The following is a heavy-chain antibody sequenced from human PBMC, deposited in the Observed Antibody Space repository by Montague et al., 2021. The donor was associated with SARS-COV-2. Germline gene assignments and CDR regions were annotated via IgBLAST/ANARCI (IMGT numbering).Heavy chain of an antibody. CDR3: ARDGDYGGTWYSFLQN. D-gene: IGHD4-17*01. CDR2: TFYRSQWHT. J-gene: IGHJ1*01. CDR1: GDSVSSDTAA. Sequence: ISGDSVSSDTAAWHWIRQSPSRGLEWLGRTFYRSQWHTDSAASVRSRISFSGDISKNQFSLHLNSVTPEDTAIYYCARDGDYGGTWYSFLQNWGQGTLAIVSS. V-gene: IGHV6-1*01.